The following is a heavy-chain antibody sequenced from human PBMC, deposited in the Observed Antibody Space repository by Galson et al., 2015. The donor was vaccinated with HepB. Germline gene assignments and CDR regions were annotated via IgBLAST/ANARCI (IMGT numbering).Heavy chain of an antibody. J-gene: IGHJ2*01. CDR2: ISTTGTTI. CDR3: VRVAVDTTIFRGYWYFDL. V-gene: IGHV3-48*01. Sequence: SLRLSCAGSGFTFSSYTINWVRQAPGKKLEWVSYISTTGTTIYYADSVKGRFTMSRDNAENSLFLQMNSLRAEDTAVYYCVRVAVDTTIFRGYWYFDLWGRGTLVTVSS. D-gene: IGHD5-18*01. CDR1: GFTFSSYT.